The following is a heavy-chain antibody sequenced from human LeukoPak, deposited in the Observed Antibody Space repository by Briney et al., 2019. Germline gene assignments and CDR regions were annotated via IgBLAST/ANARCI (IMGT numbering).Heavy chain of an antibody. CDR3: ARIGYSSSGDC. J-gene: IGHJ4*02. D-gene: IGHD6-13*01. CDR1: GFTFSSYS. CDR2: ITSSSSYI. V-gene: IGHV3-21*01. Sequence: GGSLRLSCAASGFTFSSYSMNWVRQAPGKGLEWVSFITSSSSYIYYADSVKGRLTISRDNAKNSLYLQMNSLRAEDTAVYYCARIGYSSSGDCWGQGTLVTVSS.